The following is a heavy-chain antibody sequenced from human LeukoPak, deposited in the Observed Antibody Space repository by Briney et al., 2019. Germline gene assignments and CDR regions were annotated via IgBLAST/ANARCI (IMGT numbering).Heavy chain of an antibody. D-gene: IGHD5-18*01. J-gene: IGHJ4*02. CDR2: ISYDGSKL. Sequence: PGRSLRLSCEASGFIFTSFGMRWVRHAPGKGLEWVAVISYDGSKLSYGASVKGRFTISRDNAKNSLYLQMNSLSADDTAVYHCARKSQSTYSYEHGDFDYWGQGTLVTVSS. CDR3: ARKSQSTYSYEHGDFDY. CDR1: GFIFTSFG. V-gene: IGHV3-30*03.